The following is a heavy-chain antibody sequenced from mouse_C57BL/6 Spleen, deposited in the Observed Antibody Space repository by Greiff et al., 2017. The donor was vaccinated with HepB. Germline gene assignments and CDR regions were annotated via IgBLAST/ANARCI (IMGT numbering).Heavy chain of an antibody. V-gene: IGHV5-6*01. CDR3: ARLGQFDY. CDR1: GFTFSSYG. J-gene: IGHJ2*01. D-gene: IGHD3-3*01. Sequence: EVKLVESGGDLVKPGGSLKLSCAASGFTFSSYGMSWVRQTPDKRLEWVATISSGGSYTYYPDSVKGRFTISRDNAKITLDLQMSSLKYEDTAMYYCARLGQFDYWGQGTTLTVSS. CDR2: ISSGGSYT.